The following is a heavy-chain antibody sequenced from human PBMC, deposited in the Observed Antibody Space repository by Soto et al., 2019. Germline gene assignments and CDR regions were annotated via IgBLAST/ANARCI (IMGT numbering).Heavy chain of an antibody. CDR2: IRSKANSYAT. J-gene: IGHJ4*02. Sequence: GGSLRLSCAASGFTFSGSAMHWVRQASGKGLEWVGRIRSKANSYATAYAASVKGRFTISRDDSKNTAYLQMNSLKTEDTAVYYCSSTGELSLAKRTNFDYWGQGTLVTVSS. CDR1: GFTFSGSA. CDR3: SSTGELSLAKRTNFDY. V-gene: IGHV3-73*01. D-gene: IGHD3-10*01.